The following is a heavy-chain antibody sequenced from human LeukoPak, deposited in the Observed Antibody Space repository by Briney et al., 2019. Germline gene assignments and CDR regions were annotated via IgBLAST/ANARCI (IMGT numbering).Heavy chain of an antibody. Sequence: GGSLRLSCAVSGFTVSSNYMNWVRHAPGGGLWWVLAIYSGGSTYYADSVKGRFTISRDNSKNTLYLQMNSLRAEDTAVYYCARRGATRVAFDIWGQGTMVTVSS. V-gene: IGHV3-66*01. J-gene: IGHJ3*02. D-gene: IGHD1-26*01. CDR3: ARRGATRVAFDI. CDR2: IYSGGST. CDR1: GFTVSSNY.